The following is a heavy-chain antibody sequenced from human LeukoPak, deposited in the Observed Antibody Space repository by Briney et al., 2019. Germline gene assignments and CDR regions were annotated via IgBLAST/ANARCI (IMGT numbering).Heavy chain of an antibody. D-gene: IGHD3/OR15-3a*01. V-gene: IGHV1-2*02. CDR2: INPNSGGT. CDR1: GYTFTGYY. CDR3: ARDWTGGWRGPNNWFDP. J-gene: IGHJ5*02. Sequence: ASVKVSCKASGYTFTGYYMHWVRQAPGQGLEWMGWINPNSGGTNYAQKFQGRVTMTRDTSISTAYMELSRLRSDDTAVYYCARDWTGGWRGPNNWFDPWGQGTLVTVSS.